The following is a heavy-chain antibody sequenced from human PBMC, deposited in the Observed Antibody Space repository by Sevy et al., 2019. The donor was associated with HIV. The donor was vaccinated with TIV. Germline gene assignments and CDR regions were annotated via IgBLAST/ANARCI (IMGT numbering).Heavy chain of an antibody. CDR2: IYYSGST. J-gene: IGHJ4*02. Sequence: SETLSLTCTVSGGSISSSSSYWGWIRQPPGKGLEWIGSIYYSGSTYYNPSLKSRVTISVDTSKNQFSLKLSSVTAADTAVYYCARQGAGPFDYWGQGTLVTVSS. CDR1: GGSISSSSSY. CDR3: ARQGAGPFDY. D-gene: IGHD6-19*01. V-gene: IGHV4-39*01.